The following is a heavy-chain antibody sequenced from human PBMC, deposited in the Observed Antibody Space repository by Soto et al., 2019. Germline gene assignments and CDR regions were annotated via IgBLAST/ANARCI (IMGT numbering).Heavy chain of an antibody. CDR1: GFSLSTGAVG. J-gene: IGHJ4*02. D-gene: IGHD1-1*01. CDR3: AHSNWRDPIYD. Sequence: QITLKESGPTLVKPTQTLTLTCTFSGFSLSTGAVGVGWIRQPPGKALEWLALIYWDDDKHYSPSLKSRLTITKDTSKNQVVLTMTNMYPVDTATYYCAHSNWRDPIYDWGQGTLVTVSS. CDR2: IYWDDDK. V-gene: IGHV2-5*02.